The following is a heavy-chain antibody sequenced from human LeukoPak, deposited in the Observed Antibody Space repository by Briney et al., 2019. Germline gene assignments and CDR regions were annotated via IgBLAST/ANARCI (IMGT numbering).Heavy chain of an antibody. V-gene: IGHV3-48*01. J-gene: IGHJ4*02. D-gene: IGHD6-13*01. CDR3: AKAAVYSRNWTPFDD. CDR1: GFTFTIFG. Sequence: GGSLRLSCAASGFTFTIFGLNWVRQAPGKGPEWVSYIDARSGITYYADSVQGRFTISRDDARESVFLQMDGLRVDDTAVYYCAKAAVYSRNWTPFDDWGQGTLVTVSS. CDR2: IDARSGIT.